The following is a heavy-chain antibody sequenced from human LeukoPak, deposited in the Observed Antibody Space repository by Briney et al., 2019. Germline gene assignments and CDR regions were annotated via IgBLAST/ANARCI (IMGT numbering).Heavy chain of an antibody. Sequence: SVKVSCKASGGTFSINAITWVRQAPGQGLEWMGGIIPMSETPKYTQKFQGRVTITTDESTNTAYMELSSLRSEDTAAYYCARDKNSGECVSNSCYGVWPLDIWGQGTMVTVSS. CDR2: IIPMSETP. J-gene: IGHJ3*02. V-gene: IGHV1-69*05. D-gene: IGHD2-2*01. CDR1: GGTFSINA. CDR3: ARDKNSGECVSNSCYGVWPLDI.